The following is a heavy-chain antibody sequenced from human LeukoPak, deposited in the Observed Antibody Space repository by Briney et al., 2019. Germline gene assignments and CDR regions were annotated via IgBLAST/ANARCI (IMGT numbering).Heavy chain of an antibody. D-gene: IGHD3-22*01. CDR1: GFTFSSYW. CDR3: ASMLHYYDCSGYFGY. Sequence: GGSLRLSCAASGFTFSSYWMSWVRQAPGKGLEWVANIKQDGSEKYYVDSVKGRFTISRDNAKNSLYLQMNSLRAEDTAVYYCASMLHYYDCSGYFGYWGQGTLVTVSS. V-gene: IGHV3-7*01. CDR2: IKQDGSEK. J-gene: IGHJ4*02.